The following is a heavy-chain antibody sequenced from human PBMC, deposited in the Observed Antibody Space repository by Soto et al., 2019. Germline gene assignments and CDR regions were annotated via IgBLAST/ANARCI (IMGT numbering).Heavy chain of an antibody. Sequence: QVQLVESGGGVVQPGRSLRLSCAASGFTFSSYGMHWVREAPGKGLEWVAVISYDGSNKYYADSVKGRFTISRDNSKNTLYLQMNSLRAEDTAVYYCAKDRGRAWVAAPLDYWGQGTLVTVSS. J-gene: IGHJ4*02. CDR2: ISYDGSNK. V-gene: IGHV3-30*18. D-gene: IGHD2-15*01. CDR1: GFTFSSYG. CDR3: AKDRGRAWVAAPLDY.